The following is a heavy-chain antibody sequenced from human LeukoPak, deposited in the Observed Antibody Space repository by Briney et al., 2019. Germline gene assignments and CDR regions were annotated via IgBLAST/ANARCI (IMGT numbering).Heavy chain of an antibody. V-gene: IGHV4-4*02. Sequence: SGTLSLTCAVSGGSFSSSNWWSCVRQPPGKRQEWIGKIYHSGSTNYNPSRKGRVTISVDKSKNQFTLKLSSVTAADTAVYYCGIDSGRHFDYSGEG. D-gene: IGHD5-12*01. CDR3: GIDSGRHFDY. J-gene: IGHJ4*02. CDR2: IYHSGST. CDR1: GGSFSSSNW.